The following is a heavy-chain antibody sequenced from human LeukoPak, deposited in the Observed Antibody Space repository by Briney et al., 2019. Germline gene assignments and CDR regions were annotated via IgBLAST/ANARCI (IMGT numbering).Heavy chain of an antibody. CDR1: GIIFSNYW. CDR3: ARGGGYSYGSFDY. J-gene: IGHJ4*02. D-gene: IGHD5-18*01. V-gene: IGHV3-74*01. Sequence: PGGSLTLSCAASGIIFSNYWMHWVRHAPAKGLVWVSRINRDGSRTSYADSVQGRFTISRDNAKNTLYLQMNSLRAEDTAVYYCARGGGYSYGSFDYWGQGTLVTVSS. CDR2: INRDGSRT.